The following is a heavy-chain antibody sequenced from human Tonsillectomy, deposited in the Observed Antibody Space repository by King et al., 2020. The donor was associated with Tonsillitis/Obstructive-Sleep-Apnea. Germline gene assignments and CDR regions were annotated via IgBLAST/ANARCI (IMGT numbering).Heavy chain of an antibody. CDR3: ARSREVTTSHWYFDL. J-gene: IGHJ2*01. V-gene: IGHV3-33*01. CDR2: IWDDVSNK. CDR1: GFIFNIYG. Sequence: QLVQSGGGVVQPGRSLRLSCAASGFIFNIYGMHWVRQAPGKGLEWVTFIWDDVSNKYYADSVKGRFTISRDNSKNTLYLQMNSLRAEDTAVYYCARSREVTTSHWYFDLWGRGTLVTVSS. D-gene: IGHD4-11*01.